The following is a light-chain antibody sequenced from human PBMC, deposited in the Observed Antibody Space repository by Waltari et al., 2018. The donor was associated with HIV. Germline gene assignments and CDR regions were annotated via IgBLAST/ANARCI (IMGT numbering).Light chain of an antibody. Sequence: QSVLTQPPSVSGAPGQRVTISCTGTSSNIGAGFDVHWYQQLPETAPKLLIYGDTKPPSGVPDRFSGSKSGTSASLAITGLQAEDEADYYCQSYDSGLSVVFGGGTKLTVL. CDR1: SSNIGAGFD. V-gene: IGLV1-40*01. CDR3: QSYDSGLSVV. CDR2: GDT. J-gene: IGLJ2*01.